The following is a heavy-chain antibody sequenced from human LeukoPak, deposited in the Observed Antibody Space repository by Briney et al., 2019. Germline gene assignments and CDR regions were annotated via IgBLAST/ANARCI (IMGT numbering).Heavy chain of an antibody. CDR1: GGTTDDYG. D-gene: IGHD6-13*01. Sequence: GGSLRLSCVASGGTTDDYGMSWVRQAPGKGLEWVSGINWDGTNTYYAESVKGRFTISRDSAEKSLYLQMNSLRDDDTAFYYWLKDLSSNWDSFDYLGQGTLGTGSS. CDR3: LKDLSSNWDSFDY. J-gene: IGHJ4*02. CDR2: INWDGTNT. V-gene: IGHV3-20*04.